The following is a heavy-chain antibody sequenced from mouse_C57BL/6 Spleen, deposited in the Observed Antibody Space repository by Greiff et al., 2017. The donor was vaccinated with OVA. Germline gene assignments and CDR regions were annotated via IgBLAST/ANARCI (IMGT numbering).Heavy chain of an antibody. Sequence: EVHLVESEGGLVQPGSSMKLSCTASGFTFSDYYMAWVRQVPEKGLEWVANINYDGSSTYYLDSLQSRFIISRDNAKNSLYLRMSSRKSEDTATHYCARRGDDHYFDYWGQGTTLTVSS. CDR1: GFTFSDYY. CDR2: INYDGSST. CDR3: ARRGDDHYFDY. J-gene: IGHJ2*01. D-gene: IGHD2-12*01. V-gene: IGHV5-16*01.